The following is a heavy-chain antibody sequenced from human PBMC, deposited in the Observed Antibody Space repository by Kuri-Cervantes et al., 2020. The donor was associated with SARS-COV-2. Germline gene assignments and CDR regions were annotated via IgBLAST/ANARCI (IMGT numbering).Heavy chain of an antibody. J-gene: IGHJ4*02. CDR2: IYTSGST. V-gene: IGHV4-4*07. CDR1: GGSISSYY. Sequence: SETLSLTCTVSGGSISSYYWSWIRQPAGKGLEWIGRIYTSGSTNYNPSLKSRVTMSVDTSKNQFSLKLSSVTAADTAVYYCARGPLPEDIAVLPAASPFMYFDYWGQGALVTVSS. D-gene: IGHD2-2*01. CDR3: ARGPLPEDIAVLPAASPFMYFDY.